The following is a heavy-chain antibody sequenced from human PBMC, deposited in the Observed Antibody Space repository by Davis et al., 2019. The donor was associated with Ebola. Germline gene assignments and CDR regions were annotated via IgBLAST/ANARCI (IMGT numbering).Heavy chain of an antibody. CDR3: ARARFCSSSSCYADA. CDR2: ISASEGHT. Sequence: GESLKISCAASGFTFSNYDMSWVRHVPGKGLEWVSTISASEGHTHYSDSVRGRFTISRDNSKNTLYLQMNSLRAEDTAVYYCARARFCSSSSCYADAWGQGTLVTVSS. CDR1: GFTFSNYD. J-gene: IGHJ5*02. D-gene: IGHD2-2*01. V-gene: IGHV3-23*01.